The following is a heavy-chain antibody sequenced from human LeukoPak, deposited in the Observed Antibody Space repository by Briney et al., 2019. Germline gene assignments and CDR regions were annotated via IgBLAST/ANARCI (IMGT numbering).Heavy chain of an antibody. CDR3: AKVPAGYSSSWFDP. V-gene: IGHV1-2*02. J-gene: IGHJ5*02. Sequence: VASVKVSCKASGYTFTGYYMHWVRQAPGQGPEWMGWINPNSGGTNYAQKFQGRVTMTRDTSISTAYMELSRLISDDTAVYYCAKVPAGYSSSWFDPWGQGTLVTVSS. CDR2: INPNSGGT. CDR1: GYTFTGYY. D-gene: IGHD6-13*01.